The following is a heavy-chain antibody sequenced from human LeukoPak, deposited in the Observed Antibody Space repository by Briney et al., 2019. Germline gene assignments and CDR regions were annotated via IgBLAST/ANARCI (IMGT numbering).Heavy chain of an antibody. V-gene: IGHV1-46*01. J-gene: IGHJ4*02. Sequence: ASVKVSCMASGYTFTSYYIHWVRQAPGQGLEWMGIINPSGDRTSYTQKFQGRVTMTRDTSTSTVYMELSSLTSEDTAGYYCASWGGGKSDWAQGTLVTVSS. D-gene: IGHD4-23*01. CDR3: ASWGGGKSD. CDR2: INPSGDRT. CDR1: GYTFTSYY.